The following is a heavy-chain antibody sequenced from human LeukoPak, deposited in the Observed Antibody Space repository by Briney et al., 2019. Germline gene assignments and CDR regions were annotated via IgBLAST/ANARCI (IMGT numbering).Heavy chain of an antibody. V-gene: IGHV1-2*02. CDR3: ASADFLDCSSTTCVFDY. D-gene: IGHD2-2*01. J-gene: IGHJ4*02. CDR1: LYTFTQYY. Sequence: ASLKVSPKASLYTFTQYYIPWVRQAPGQGVEWMGWVNPKTGDTNYAQKYQGKVSKTRDTSISTANMELSRLRSAYMAVYYCASADFLDCSSTTCVFDYWGQGTLVIVSS. CDR2: VNPKTGDT.